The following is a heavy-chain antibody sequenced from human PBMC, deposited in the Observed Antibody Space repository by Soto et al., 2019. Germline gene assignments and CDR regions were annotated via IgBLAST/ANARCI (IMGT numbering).Heavy chain of an antibody. V-gene: IGHV4-59*01. CDR2: IYYSGST. CDR3: AREWELLGLDY. Sequence: ASETLSLTCTVSGGSISSYYWSWIRQPPGKGLEWIGYIYYSGSTNYNPSLKSRVTISVDTSKNQFSLKLSSVTAADTAVYYCAREWELLGLDYWGQGTLVTV. D-gene: IGHD1-26*01. J-gene: IGHJ4*02. CDR1: GGSISSYY.